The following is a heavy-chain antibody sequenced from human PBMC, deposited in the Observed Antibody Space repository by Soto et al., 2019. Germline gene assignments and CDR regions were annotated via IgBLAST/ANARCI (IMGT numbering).Heavy chain of an antibody. J-gene: IGHJ4*02. V-gene: IGHV3-74*01. D-gene: IGHD1-26*01. Sequence: EVQLVESGGGLVQPGGSQRLSCAASGFTFSSYWMHWVRQAPGKGLVWVSRINRDGSSASYVDSVKGRFTVSRDNAKNTLYLQMNSLRAEDTAVYYCARIGQIVGLGHWGQGALVTVSS. CDR3: ARIGQIVGLGH. CDR1: GFTFSSYW. CDR2: INRDGSSA.